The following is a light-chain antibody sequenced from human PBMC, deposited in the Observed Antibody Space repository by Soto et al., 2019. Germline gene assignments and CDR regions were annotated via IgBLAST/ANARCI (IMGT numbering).Light chain of an antibody. V-gene: IGLV2-23*02. CDR1: SSNVGSYKL. CDR2: EVN. Sequence: QSVLPQPASVSGSPGQSITISCTGTSSNVGSYKLFSWYQQHPGKAPKLMIFEVNKRPSGVSNRFSGSKSGNTASLTISGLKVEDEADYYCCSSGGSPTYVFGTGTKLTVL. CDR3: CSSGGSPTYV. J-gene: IGLJ1*01.